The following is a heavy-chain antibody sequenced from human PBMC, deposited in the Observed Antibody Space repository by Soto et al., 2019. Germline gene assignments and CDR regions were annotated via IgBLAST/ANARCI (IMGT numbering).Heavy chain of an antibody. CDR3: ASGHDAYKVRY. CDR1: GGSISSGGTGSY. J-gene: IGHJ4*02. V-gene: IGHV4-31*03. D-gene: IGHD1-1*01. CDR2: IYYPVNT. Sequence: QVQLQESGPGLVKPSQTLSLTCTVSGGSISSGGTGSYWTWVRQLPGKGLEWIGYIYYPVNTYYTPSLKTRPTISIDTSENQFSLKLTSVTAADTTVYFCASGHDAYKVRYWGQGTLVTVSS.